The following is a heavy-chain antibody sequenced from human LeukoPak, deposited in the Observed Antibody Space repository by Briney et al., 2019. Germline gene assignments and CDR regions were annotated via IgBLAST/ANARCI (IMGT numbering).Heavy chain of an antibody. D-gene: IGHD4-17*01. Sequence: PGGSLRLSRAASGFTVSRNYMSWVRQAPGKGLEWVSVIYSGGDTYYADSVKGRFTISRDNSKNTLYLQMNSLRAEDTAVYYCAKGDGGDYVSSFDYWGQGTLVTVSS. CDR3: AKGDGGDYVSSFDY. CDR1: GFTVSRNY. V-gene: IGHV3-53*01. CDR2: IYSGGDT. J-gene: IGHJ4*02.